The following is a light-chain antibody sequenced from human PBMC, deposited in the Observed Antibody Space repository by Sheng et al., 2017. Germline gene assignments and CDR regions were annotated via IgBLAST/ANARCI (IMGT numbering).Light chain of an antibody. CDR1: KLGNKY. Sequence: SYELTQPPSVSVSPGQTASIPCSGDKLGNKYASWYQHKPGQSPLLVIYQDNKRPSGIPERFSGSNSGNTATLTISGTQAMDEADYYCQAWDTSTYVVFGGGTKLTVL. V-gene: IGLV3-1*01. CDR3: QAWDTSTYVV. J-gene: IGLJ2*01. CDR2: QDN.